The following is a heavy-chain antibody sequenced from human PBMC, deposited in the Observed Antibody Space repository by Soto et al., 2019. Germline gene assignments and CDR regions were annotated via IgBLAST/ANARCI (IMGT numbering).Heavy chain of an antibody. CDR3: ARHQGSKESRLRWKSLYYYYYGMDV. CDR2: IDWDDDK. CDR1: GFSLSTSGMC. V-gene: IGHV2-70*11. D-gene: IGHD4-17*01. J-gene: IGHJ6*02. Sequence: SGPTLVNPTQTLTLTCTFSGFSLSTSGMCVSWIRQPPGKALEWLARIDWDDDKYYSTSLKTRLTISKDTSKNQVVLTMTNMDPVDTATYYCARHQGSKESRLRWKSLYYYYYGMDVWGQGTTVTVSS.